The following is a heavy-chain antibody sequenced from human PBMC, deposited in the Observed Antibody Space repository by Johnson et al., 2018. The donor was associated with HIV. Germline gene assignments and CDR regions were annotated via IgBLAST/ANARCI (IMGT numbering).Heavy chain of an antibody. J-gene: IGHJ3*02. CDR3: ARDFMYAFDI. V-gene: IGHV3-30*03. D-gene: IGHD3-10*02. CDR1: GFTFSSYG. Sequence: QVQLVESGGGVVQPGRSLRLSCAASGFTFSSYGMHWVRQAPGKGLEWVAVISYDGSNKYYADSVKGRFTISRDNSKNTLYLQMYSLRAEDTAVYYCARDFMYAFDIWGQGTMVTVSS. CDR2: ISYDGSNK.